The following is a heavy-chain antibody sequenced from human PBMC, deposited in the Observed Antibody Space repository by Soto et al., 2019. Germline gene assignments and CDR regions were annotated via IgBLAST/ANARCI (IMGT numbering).Heavy chain of an antibody. V-gene: IGHV4-30-4*01. CDR3: ATIGTPATGLNYFDN. D-gene: IGHD1-1*01. CDR2: MSYSGST. CDR1: GGSISSGNYY. Sequence: SETLSLTCTVSGGSISSGNYYWSWIRQPPGKGLEWIGFMSYSGSTSYNASLKSRVTISVDTSKSQFSLNLSFVTAADTAVYYSATIGTPATGLNYFDNWGQGTLVTVSS. J-gene: IGHJ4*02.